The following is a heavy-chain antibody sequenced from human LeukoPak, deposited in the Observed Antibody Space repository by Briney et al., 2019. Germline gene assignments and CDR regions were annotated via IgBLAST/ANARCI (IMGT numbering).Heavy chain of an antibody. V-gene: IGHV3-23*01. J-gene: IGHJ4*02. D-gene: IGHD6-13*01. CDR1: GFTFSSYA. Sequence: GGSLRLSCAASGFTFSSYAMTWVRQAPGKGLEWVSGISGSGTNTYYADSVKGRFTISRDNSKNTLYLQMNSLRDEDTAVYYCAKTGGSSSWYTDSWGQGTLVTVSS. CDR3: AKTGGSSSWYTDS. CDR2: ISGSGTNT.